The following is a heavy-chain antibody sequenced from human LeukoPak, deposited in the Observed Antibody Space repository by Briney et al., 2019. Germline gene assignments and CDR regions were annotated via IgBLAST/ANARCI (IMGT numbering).Heavy chain of an antibody. D-gene: IGHD6-19*01. CDR2: IKQGGSEK. J-gene: IGHJ3*02. Sequence: PGGSLRLSCAASGFTFSSYWLSWVRQAPGKGLEWVANIKQGGSEKYYVDSVKGGFTISRDNAKNSLYLQMNSLRAEDTAVYYCARDELPVGSGWYPDAFDIWGQGTMVTVSS. CDR1: GFTFSSYW. CDR3: ARDELPVGSGWYPDAFDI. V-gene: IGHV3-7*01.